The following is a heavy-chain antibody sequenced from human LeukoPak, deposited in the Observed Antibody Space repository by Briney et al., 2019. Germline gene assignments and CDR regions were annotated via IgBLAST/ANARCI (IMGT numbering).Heavy chain of an antibody. V-gene: IGHV1-8*01. CDR3: ARGTGGTADY. J-gene: IGHJ4*02. CDR1: GYTFTNFD. CDR2: MNPVTGDA. D-gene: IGHD2-21*02. Sequence: ASVKVSCKASGYTFTNFDINWVRQAPGQGLEWMGWMNPVTGDAGSTQKFQGRVTMTRDTSISTAYMELSRLRSDDTAVYYCARGTGGTADYWGQGTLVTVSS.